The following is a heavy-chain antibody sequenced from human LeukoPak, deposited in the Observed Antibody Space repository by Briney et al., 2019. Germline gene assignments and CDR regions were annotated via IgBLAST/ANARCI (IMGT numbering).Heavy chain of an antibody. V-gene: IGHV3-21*01. D-gene: IGHD3-3*01. Sequence: PGGSLRLSCAAPGFTFSSYSINWVRQAPGKGLEWVSSISSSSSYIYYADSVKGRFTISRDNAKNSLYLQMNSLRAEDTAVYYCARDLQNTIFGVVIRYYMDVWGKGTTVTVSS. CDR3: ARDLQNTIFGVVIRYYMDV. CDR2: ISSSSSYI. J-gene: IGHJ6*03. CDR1: GFTFSSYS.